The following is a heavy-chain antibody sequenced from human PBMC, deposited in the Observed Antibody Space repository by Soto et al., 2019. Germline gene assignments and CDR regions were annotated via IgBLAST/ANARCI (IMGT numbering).Heavy chain of an antibody. J-gene: IGHJ6*02. Sequence: SETLSLTCTVSGGSISSYYWSWIRRPPGKGLEWIGYIYYSGSTNYNPSLKSRVTISVDTSKNQFSLKLSSVTAADTAVYYCARVLGYDILTGPMDVWGQGTTVTVSS. CDR3: ARVLGYDILTGPMDV. CDR2: IYYSGST. D-gene: IGHD3-9*01. V-gene: IGHV4-59*01. CDR1: GGSISSYY.